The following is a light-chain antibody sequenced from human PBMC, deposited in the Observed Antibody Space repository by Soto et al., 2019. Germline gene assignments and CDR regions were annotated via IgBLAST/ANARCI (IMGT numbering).Light chain of an antibody. J-gene: IGLJ3*02. V-gene: IGLV2-18*02. CDR3: TSYTSSRTWV. CDR1: SSDVGSYNR. CDR2: EVT. Sequence: QSALTQPPSVSGSPGQSVTISCTGTSSDVGSYNRVSWYQQPPGTAPKLMIYEVTNRPSGVPNRFSASKSGNTASLTISGLQPEYEADYYCTSYTSSRTWVFGGGTKVTVL.